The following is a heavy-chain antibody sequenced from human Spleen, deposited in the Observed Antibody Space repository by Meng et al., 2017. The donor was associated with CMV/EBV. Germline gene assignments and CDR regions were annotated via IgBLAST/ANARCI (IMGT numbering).Heavy chain of an antibody. D-gene: IGHD5-12*01. CDR2: IRYDGSKK. Sequence: GESLKISCAASGFTFSSYGMHLVRQAPGKGLEWVALIRYDGSKKWYADSVKGRFAISRDNSKNTLFLQINSLRTEDTAVYYCAKEAAYEYYFDYWGQGTLVTVS. V-gene: IGHV3-30*02. CDR3: AKEAAYEYYFDY. J-gene: IGHJ4*02. CDR1: GFTFSSYG.